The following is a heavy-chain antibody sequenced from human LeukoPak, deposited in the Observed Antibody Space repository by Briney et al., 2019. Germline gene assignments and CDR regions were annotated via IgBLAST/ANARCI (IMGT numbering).Heavy chain of an antibody. CDR1: GVSFSGYY. V-gene: IGHV4-34*01. J-gene: IGHJ4*02. Sequence: SETLSLTCAVYGVSFSGYYWSWIRQPPGKGLEWIGEINHSGSTNYNPSLKSRVTISVDTSKNQFSLKLSSVTAADTAVYYCARVTYSIFDYWGLGTLVTVSS. CDR2: INHSGST. CDR3: ARVTYSIFDY. D-gene: IGHD2-21*01.